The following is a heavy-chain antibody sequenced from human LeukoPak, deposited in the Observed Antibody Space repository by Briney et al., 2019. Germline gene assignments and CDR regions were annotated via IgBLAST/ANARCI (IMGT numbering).Heavy chain of an antibody. Sequence: SETLSLTCSVSGCSISSSNYYWGWIRQPPGKGLGWIGSIYYSGSAYYNPSLTSLVTISVDTSKNQCSLKLSSVTAADSAVYYCARRPTIFDYWGQGTLVTVSS. CDR2: IYYSGSA. CDR1: GCSISSSNYY. V-gene: IGHV4-39*01. CDR3: ARRPTIFDY. D-gene: IGHD5-24*01. J-gene: IGHJ4*02.